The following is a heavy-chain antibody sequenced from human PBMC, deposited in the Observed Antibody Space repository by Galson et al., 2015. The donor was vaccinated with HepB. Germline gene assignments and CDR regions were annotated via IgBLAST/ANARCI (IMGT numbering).Heavy chain of an antibody. CDR3: AHRRAGAWFDP. V-gene: IGHV2-5*02. J-gene: IGHJ5*02. CDR1: GFSLSTNGVG. Sequence: ALVKPTQTLTLTCTFSGFSLSTNGVGVGWIRQPPGKALEWLALIYWDDDKRYSPSLKSRLTITKDTSKNQVVLTMTNMDPVDTASYYCAHRRAGAWFDPWGQGTLVTVSS. CDR2: IYWDDDK. D-gene: IGHD6-19*01.